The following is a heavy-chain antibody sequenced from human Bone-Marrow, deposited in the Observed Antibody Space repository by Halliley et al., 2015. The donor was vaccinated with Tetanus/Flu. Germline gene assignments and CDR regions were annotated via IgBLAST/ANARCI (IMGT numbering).Heavy chain of an antibody. Sequence: GLEWIGYIYYSGSTYYNPSLKSRVTISIDTSNNQFSLKLSSVTAADTAVFYCARGVADRNWFDPWGQGTLVTVSS. J-gene: IGHJ5*02. D-gene: IGHD6-13*01. CDR3: ARGVADRNWFDP. CDR2: IYYSGST. V-gene: IGHV4-31*02.